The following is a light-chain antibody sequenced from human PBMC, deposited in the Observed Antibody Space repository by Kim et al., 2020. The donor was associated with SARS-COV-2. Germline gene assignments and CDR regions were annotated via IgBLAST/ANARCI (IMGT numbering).Light chain of an antibody. V-gene: IGKV3-20*01. CDR2: GVS. Sequence: EIVMTQSPGTLSLSPGERAILSCRASQNVDHNHLAWYQQRPGQAPRPLMYGVSIRAAGIPDRFSGSGSGTDFTLTISRLEPEDFAVYFCQQYGNSTTFGQATRLETK. J-gene: IGKJ5*01. CDR3: QQYGNSTT. CDR1: QNVDHNH.